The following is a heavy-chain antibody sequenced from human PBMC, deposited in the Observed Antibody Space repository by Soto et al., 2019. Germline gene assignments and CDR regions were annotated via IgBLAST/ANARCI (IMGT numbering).Heavy chain of an antibody. CDR2: INPNSGGT. Sequence: QVQLVQSGAEVKKPGASVKVSCKASGYTFTGYYMHWVRQAPGQGLEWMGWINPNSGGTNYAQKFQCWVTMTRDTSISTAYMELSRLRSDDTAVYYCARVSDYYDSSGRLGTFDPWGQGTLVTVSS. J-gene: IGHJ5*02. CDR3: ARVSDYYDSSGRLGTFDP. D-gene: IGHD3-22*01. V-gene: IGHV1-2*04. CDR1: GYTFTGYY.